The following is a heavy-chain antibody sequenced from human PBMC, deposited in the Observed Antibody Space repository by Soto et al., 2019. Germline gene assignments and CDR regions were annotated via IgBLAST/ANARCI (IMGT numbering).Heavy chain of an antibody. D-gene: IGHD2-8*01. Sequence: SETLYLTGTVSVGSISSSSYYWGWIRQPPGKGLEWIGSIYYSGSTYYNPSLKSRVTISVDTSKNQFSLKLSSVTAADTAVYYCARRGYCTNGVCYSRYWYFDLWGRGTLVTVSS. V-gene: IGHV4-39*01. CDR1: VGSISSSSYY. CDR2: IYYSGST. CDR3: ARRGYCTNGVCYSRYWYFDL. J-gene: IGHJ2*01.